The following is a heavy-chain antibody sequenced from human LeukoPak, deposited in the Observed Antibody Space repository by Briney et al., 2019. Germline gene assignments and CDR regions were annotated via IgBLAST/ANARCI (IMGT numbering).Heavy chain of an antibody. J-gene: IGHJ3*02. CDR3: ARHSRRGHIVVVAAKPYDAFDI. CDR2: IYHSGST. Sequence: PSETLSLTCTVSGGSISSSSYYWGWIRQPPGKGLEWIGEIYHSGSTNYNPSLKSRVTISVDKSKNQFSLKLSSVTAADTAVYYCARHSRRGHIVVVAAKPYDAFDIWGQGTMVTVSS. D-gene: IGHD2-21*02. CDR1: GGSISSSSYY. V-gene: IGHV4-39*01.